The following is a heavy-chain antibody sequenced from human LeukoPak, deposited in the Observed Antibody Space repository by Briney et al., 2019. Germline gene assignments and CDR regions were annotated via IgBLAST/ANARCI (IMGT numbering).Heavy chain of an antibody. CDR3: ASEHRGYCSSTSCYTGVDY. CDR1: GYPISSGYY. J-gene: IGHJ4*02. D-gene: IGHD2-2*02. CDR2: IYHSGSN. V-gene: IGHV4-38-2*01. Sequence: SETLSLTCAVSGYPISSGYYWGWIRQPPGKGLEWIGSIYHSGSNYYNLSLKSRVTISVDTSKNQFSLKLSSVTAADTAVYYCASEHRGYCSSTSCYTGVDYWGQGTLVTVSS.